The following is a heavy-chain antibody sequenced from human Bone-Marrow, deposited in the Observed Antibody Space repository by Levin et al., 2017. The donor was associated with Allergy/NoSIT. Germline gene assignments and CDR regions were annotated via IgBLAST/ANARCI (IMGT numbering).Heavy chain of an antibody. CDR1: GFTFSSYA. Sequence: GGSLRLSCAASGFTFSSYAMHWVRQAPGKGLEWVAVISYDGSNKYYADSVKGRFTISRDNSKNTLYLQMNSLRAEDTAVYYCARVFESADYYDSSGYYLDYWGQGTLVTVSS. CDR2: ISYDGSNK. CDR3: ARVFESADYYDSSGYYLDY. J-gene: IGHJ4*02. V-gene: IGHV3-30-3*01. D-gene: IGHD3-22*01.